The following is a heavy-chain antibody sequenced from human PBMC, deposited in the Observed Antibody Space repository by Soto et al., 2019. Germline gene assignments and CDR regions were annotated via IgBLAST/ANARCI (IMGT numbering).Heavy chain of an antibody. D-gene: IGHD3-10*01. CDR1: GFTFSTYG. CDR3: AKDFKVSGSHYGTLNYYYGMDV. Sequence: QVQLVESGGGVVQPGRSLRLSCAASGFTFSTYGMQWVRQAPGKGLEWVAVISYDGYLKYYVGAVKGRFTVARDNSKNTLFLEMNSLRVEDTAVYFCAKDFKVSGSHYGTLNYYYGMDVWGQGTTVTVSS. J-gene: IGHJ6*02. V-gene: IGHV3-30*18. CDR2: ISYDGYLK.